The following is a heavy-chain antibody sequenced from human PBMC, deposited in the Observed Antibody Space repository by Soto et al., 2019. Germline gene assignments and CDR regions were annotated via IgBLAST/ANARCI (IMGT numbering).Heavy chain of an antibody. Sequence: GGSLRLSCGTSGFTFSSAGMSWVRQAPGKGLEWVSYISSGRSSTNYADSVKGRFTISRDSAKNSLYLQMNSLRAEDTAVYYCARVAPPQDYWGQGTLVTVSS. J-gene: IGHJ4*02. CDR1: GFTFSSAG. CDR2: ISSGRSST. V-gene: IGHV3-48*04. CDR3: ARVAPPQDY.